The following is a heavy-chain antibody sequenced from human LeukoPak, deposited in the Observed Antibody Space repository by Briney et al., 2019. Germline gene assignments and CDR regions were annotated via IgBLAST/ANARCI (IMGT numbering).Heavy chain of an antibody. J-gene: IGHJ4*02. CDR3: AKSQEDDSSGYYYSNFDY. CDR1: GFTFSSYA. Sequence: PGGSLRLSCAASGFTFSSYAMSWVRQAPGKGLEWGSANSGSGDATYYADSVKGRFIISRDKSKNTLYLQMNSLRVEDTALYYCAKSQEDDSSGYYYSNFDYWGQGTLVTVSS. D-gene: IGHD3-22*01. CDR2: NSGSGDAT. V-gene: IGHV3-23*01.